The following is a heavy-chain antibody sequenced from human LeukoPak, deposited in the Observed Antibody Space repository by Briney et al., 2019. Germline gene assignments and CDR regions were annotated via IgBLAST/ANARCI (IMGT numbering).Heavy chain of an antibody. V-gene: IGHV1-2*02. J-gene: IGHJ4*02. CDR1: GYTFTGYY. Sequence: ASVKVSCKASGYTFTGYYMHWVRQAPGQGLEWMGWINPNSGGTNYAQKFQGGVTMTRDTSISTAYMELSRLRSDDTAVYYCARGGLRQLVITYYFDYWGQGTLVTVSS. CDR2: INPNSGGT. CDR3: ARGGLRQLVITYYFDY. D-gene: IGHD5-12*01.